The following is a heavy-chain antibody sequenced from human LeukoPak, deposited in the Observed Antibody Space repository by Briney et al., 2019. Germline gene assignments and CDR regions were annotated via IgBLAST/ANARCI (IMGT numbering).Heavy chain of an antibody. Sequence: ASVKVSCKASGYNFNDYYIYWVRQAPGHGLESMGYIHPDGGSTNYAQKFQGRVTMTSDMSTNTVYMELRSLRSEDTAMYYCARAFNSIQPLDYWGQGTLDTVSS. CDR2: IHPDGGST. CDR1: GYNFNDYY. D-gene: IGHD4-11*01. J-gene: IGHJ4*02. CDR3: ARAFNSIQPLDY. V-gene: IGHV1-46*02.